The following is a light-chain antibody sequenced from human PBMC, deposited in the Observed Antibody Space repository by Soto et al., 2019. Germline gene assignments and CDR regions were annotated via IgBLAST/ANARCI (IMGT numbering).Light chain of an antibody. V-gene: IGKV1-5*03. CDR2: KAS. CDR1: QTISTW. CDR3: QQYSSYTPYT. Sequence: DIQMTQSPSTLSASVGDRVTITCRASQTISTWLAWYQQKPGKAPKLLIYKASTLQGGVPSRFSGSESGTEFTLTISSLQPDDFATYYCQQYSSYTPYTFGQGTNLEIK. J-gene: IGKJ2*01.